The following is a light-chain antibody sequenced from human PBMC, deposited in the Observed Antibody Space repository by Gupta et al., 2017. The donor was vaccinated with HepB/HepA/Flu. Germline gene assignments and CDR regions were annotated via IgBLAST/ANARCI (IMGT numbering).Light chain of an antibody. CDR1: QDINSY. CDR3: QQFYSYPIT. Sequence: DIQLTQSPSFLSASVGDRVTITCRASQDINSYLIWYQQKPGKAPTLLIYSASTLQGGVPSRFSGSGSGTEFTLTISSLQPEDFATYYCQQFYSYPITFGQGTRLDIK. V-gene: IGKV1-9*01. J-gene: IGKJ5*01. CDR2: SAS.